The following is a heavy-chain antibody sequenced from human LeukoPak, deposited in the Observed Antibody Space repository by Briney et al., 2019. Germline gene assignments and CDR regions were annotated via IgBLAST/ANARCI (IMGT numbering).Heavy chain of an antibody. CDR1: GYTFTGYY. J-gene: IGHJ6*03. CDR2: INPNSGGT. D-gene: IGHD3-10*01. Sequence: ASVTVSCKASGYTFTGYYMHWVRQAPGQGLEWMGWINPNSGGTNYAQKFQGRVTMTRDTSISIAYMELSRLRSDDTAVYYCARDNYGSGSYFYYYYYMDVWGKGTTVTISS. V-gene: IGHV1-2*02. CDR3: ARDNYGSGSYFYYYYYMDV.